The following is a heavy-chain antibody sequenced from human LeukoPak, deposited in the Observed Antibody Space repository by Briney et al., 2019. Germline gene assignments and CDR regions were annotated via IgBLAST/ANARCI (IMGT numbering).Heavy chain of an antibody. J-gene: IGHJ3*02. V-gene: IGHV1-69*05. CDR3: ARALRYFAWLPAPDDAFDI. CDR1: GGTFSSYA. CDR2: VISIFGTA. D-gene: IGHD3-9*01. Sequence: SVKVSCKASGGTFSSYAITWVRQAPGQGLEWMGRVISIFGTANYAQKFQGRVTITTDESTIKAYMELSSLRSKDTAVYYCARALRYFAWLPAPDDAFDIWGQGTMVTVSS.